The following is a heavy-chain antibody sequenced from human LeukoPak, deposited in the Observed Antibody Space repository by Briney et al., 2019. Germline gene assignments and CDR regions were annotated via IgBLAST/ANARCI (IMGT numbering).Heavy chain of an antibody. CDR1: GYTFTGYY. CDR3: AKANSGDDDELDY. V-gene: IGHV1-2*02. D-gene: IGHD5-12*01. J-gene: IGHJ4*02. Sequence: ASVKVSCKASGYTFTGYYMHWVRQAPGQGLEWMGWINPNRGGTYYAQKFQGRVTMTRDTSITTAYMELSRLTSDDTAVYYCAKANSGDDDELDYWGQGTLVTVSS. CDR2: INPNRGGT.